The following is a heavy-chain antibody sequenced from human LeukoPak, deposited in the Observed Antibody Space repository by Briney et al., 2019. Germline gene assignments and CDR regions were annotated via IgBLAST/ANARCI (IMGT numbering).Heavy chain of an antibody. Sequence: AGGSLRLSCAASGFSFSSYIMNWVRQAPGKGLEWVSYISSSSSTIYHADSVKGRFTISRDNAKNSLYLQMNSLRDEDTAVYYCARERGYSGYAYDYWGQGTPVTVSS. CDR2: ISSSSSTI. V-gene: IGHV3-48*02. CDR3: ARERGYSGYAYDY. CDR1: GFSFSSYI. D-gene: IGHD5-12*01. J-gene: IGHJ4*02.